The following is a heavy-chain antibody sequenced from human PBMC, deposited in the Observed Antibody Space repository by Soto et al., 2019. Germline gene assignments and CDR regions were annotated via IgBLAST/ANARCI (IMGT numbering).Heavy chain of an antibody. CDR2: IYYSGST. CDR1: GGSISSGGYY. J-gene: IGHJ5*02. CDR3: ARTVPAASGWFDP. V-gene: IGHV4-31*03. D-gene: IGHD2-2*01. Sequence: QVQLQESGPGLVKPSQTLSLTCTVSGGSISSGGYYWSWIRQHPGKGLEWIGYIYYSGSTYYNPSLKSRVIISVDTSKNQFSLKLSSVTAADTAVYYCARTVPAASGWFDPWGQGTLVTVSS.